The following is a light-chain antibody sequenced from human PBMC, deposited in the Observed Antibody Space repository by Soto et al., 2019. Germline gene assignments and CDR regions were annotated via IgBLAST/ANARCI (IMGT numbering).Light chain of an antibody. CDR3: QHLGSSPPT. Sequence: EIVLTQSPGTLSLSPGERATLACRASQSVVGSSLAWYQQSPGQAPRLLIYDISSRATGIPDRFSGSGSGTDFTLTISRLEPEDFAVYYCQHLGSSPPTFGQGTKLEIK. V-gene: IGKV3-20*01. CDR2: DIS. J-gene: IGKJ2*01. CDR1: QSVVGSS.